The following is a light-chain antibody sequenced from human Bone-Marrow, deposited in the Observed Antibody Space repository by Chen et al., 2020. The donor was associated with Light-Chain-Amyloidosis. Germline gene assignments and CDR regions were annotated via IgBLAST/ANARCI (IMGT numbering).Light chain of an antibody. CDR1: DLPTKY. J-gene: IGLJ2*01. V-gene: IGLV3-25*03. CDR2: RDT. Sequence: SYALTLPPSVSVSLGQTARIHCSGEDLPTKYAYWYQQKPGEAPVLVIHRDTERPSGISERFSGSSSGTTATLTISGVQAEDEADYHCQSADSSGTYEVIFGGGTKLTVL. CDR3: QSADSSGTYEVI.